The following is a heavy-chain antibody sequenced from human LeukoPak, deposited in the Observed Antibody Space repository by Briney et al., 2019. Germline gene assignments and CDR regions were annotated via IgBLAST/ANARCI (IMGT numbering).Heavy chain of an antibody. CDR2: LSYDGTNK. J-gene: IGHJ3*02. CDR1: GFTFGDYG. CDR3: AKDLAYYDSSGDYYSAFDI. Sequence: GRSLRLSCAVSGFTFGDYGMHWVRQAPGKGLEWLAVLSYDGTNKYYADSVKGRFTISRDNSENTLYLQMNSLRAEDTAIYYCAKDLAYYDSSGDYYSAFDIWGQGTMVTVSS. V-gene: IGHV3-30*18. D-gene: IGHD3-22*01.